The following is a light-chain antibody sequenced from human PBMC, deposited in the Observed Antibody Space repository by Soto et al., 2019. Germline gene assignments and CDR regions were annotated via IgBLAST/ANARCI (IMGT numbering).Light chain of an antibody. CDR2: GAS. J-gene: IGKJ1*01. CDR3: QQYSHWRT. Sequence: EIMMTQSPANVSVFPGERATLSCRASQSIYSDLAWYQRKPGHVPGLLIYGASTRATGVPARFSGSGSGTEFTLTIISLQSDDFAVYYCQQYSHWRTFGPGTKLEIK. CDR1: QSIYSD. V-gene: IGKV3-15*01.